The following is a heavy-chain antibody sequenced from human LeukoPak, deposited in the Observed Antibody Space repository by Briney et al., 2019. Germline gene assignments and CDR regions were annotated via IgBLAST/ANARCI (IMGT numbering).Heavy chain of an antibody. CDR3: ARDRVAYSSSWYSRSEDRRRSYYYYGMDV. CDR2: IYSGGST. Sequence: GGSLRLSCAASGFTFSSYAMSWVRQAPGKGLEWVSVIYSGGSTYYADSVKGRFTISRDNSKNTLYLQMNSLRAEDTAVYYCARDRVAYSSSWYSRSEDRRRSYYYYGMDVWGQGTTVTVSS. J-gene: IGHJ6*02. D-gene: IGHD6-13*01. V-gene: IGHV3-66*01. CDR1: GFTFSSYA.